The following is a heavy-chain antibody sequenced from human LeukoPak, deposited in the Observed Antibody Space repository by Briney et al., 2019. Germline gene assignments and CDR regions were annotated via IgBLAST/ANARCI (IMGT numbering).Heavy chain of an antibody. Sequence: GGSLRLSRVASGFTLTSDAMSWVRQAPGRGREWVSDISGSGGSKYHQASVKGRFTISRDNSKNTRDLQMNSLRAEDTAVYYCAKEELAAAGRYLDSWGQGTLVTVSP. CDR2: ISGSGGSK. CDR1: GFTLTSDA. V-gene: IGHV3-23*01. J-gene: IGHJ4*02. CDR3: AKEELAAAGRYLDS. D-gene: IGHD6-13*01.